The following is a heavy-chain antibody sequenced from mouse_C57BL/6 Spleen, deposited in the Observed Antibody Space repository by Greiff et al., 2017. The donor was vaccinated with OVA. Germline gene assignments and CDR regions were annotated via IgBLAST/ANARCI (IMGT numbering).Heavy chain of an antibody. V-gene: IGHV1-9*01. J-gene: IGHJ2*01. CDR1: GYTFTGYW. CDR2: ILPGSGST. CDR3: AGPSTTVPYYFVY. Sequence: QVQLQQSGAELMKPGASVKLSCKATGYTFTGYWIEWVKQRPGHGLEWIGEILPGSGSTNYNEKFKGKATFTADPSSNTAYMQLSSLTTEDSAISSCAGPSTTVPYYFVYWGQGTTLPFSS. D-gene: IGHD1-1*01.